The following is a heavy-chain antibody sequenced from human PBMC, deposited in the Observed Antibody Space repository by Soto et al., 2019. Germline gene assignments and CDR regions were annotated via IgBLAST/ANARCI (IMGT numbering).Heavy chain of an antibody. CDR1: GYNFAGYR. Sequence: PGASLKISCKGSGYNFAGYRIAWVRQMPGKGLELMGIIYPSDSDTRYRPSFQGQVTISADKSISSAYLQWSSLRASDTAMYYCARGGVSTRTFDYWGQGTPVTVSS. V-gene: IGHV5-51*01. D-gene: IGHD3-3*01. CDR2: IYPSDSDT. J-gene: IGHJ4*02. CDR3: ARGGVSTRTFDY.